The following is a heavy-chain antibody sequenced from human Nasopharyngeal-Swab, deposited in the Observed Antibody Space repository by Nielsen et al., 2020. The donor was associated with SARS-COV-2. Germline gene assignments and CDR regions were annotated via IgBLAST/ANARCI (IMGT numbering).Heavy chain of an antibody. J-gene: IGHJ5*02. Sequence: WVRQAPGQGLEWMGWMNPNSGNTGYAQKFQGRVTMTRNTSISTAYMELSSLRSEDTAVYYRARGSITIFGVVIQGWFDPWGQGTLVTVSS. CDR2: MNPNSGNT. CDR3: ARGSITIFGVVIQGWFDP. D-gene: IGHD3-3*01. V-gene: IGHV1-8*01.